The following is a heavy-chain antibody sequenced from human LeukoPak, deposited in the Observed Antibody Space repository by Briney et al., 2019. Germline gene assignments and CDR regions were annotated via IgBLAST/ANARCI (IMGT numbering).Heavy chain of an antibody. CDR2: IKSKADGGTT. CDR1: GFTFTNAW. J-gene: IGHJ4*02. D-gene: IGHD6-19*01. Sequence: PGGSLRLSCATSGFTFTNAWMSWVRQAPGKGLEWVGRIKSKADGGTTDYAAPVKGRFTVSRDDSKNTLYLQMNSLKTEDTAVYYCATYRSGWSFDYWGQGTLVTVSS. V-gene: IGHV3-15*01. CDR3: ATYRSGWSFDY.